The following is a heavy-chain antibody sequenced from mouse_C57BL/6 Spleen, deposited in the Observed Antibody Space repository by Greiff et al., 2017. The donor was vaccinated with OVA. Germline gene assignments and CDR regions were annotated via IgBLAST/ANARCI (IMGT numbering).Heavy chain of an antibody. CDR1: GYTFTDYY. J-gene: IGHJ2*01. V-gene: IGHV1-19*01. CDR3: ERGSGYFDY. Sequence: VQLQQSGPVLVKPGASVKMSCKASGYTFTDYYMNWVKQSHGKRLEWIGVINPYNGGTSYNQKFKGKATLTVDKYSCTAYMELNSLTSEDSAVYYCERGSGYFDYWGTGTTLTVAS. CDR2: INPYNGGT.